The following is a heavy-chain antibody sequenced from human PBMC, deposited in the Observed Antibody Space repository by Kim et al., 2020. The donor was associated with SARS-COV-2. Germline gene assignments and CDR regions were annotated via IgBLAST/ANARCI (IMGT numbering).Heavy chain of an antibody. CDR3: ARDRRITGTNIFDYYGMDV. D-gene: IGHD1-7*01. V-gene: IGHV4-61*01. Sequence: SGSYYWSWIRQPPGKGLEWIGYIYYSGSTNYNPSLKSRVTISVDTSKNQFSLKLSSVTAADTAVYYCARDRRITGTNIFDYYGMDVWGQGTKVTV. J-gene: IGHJ6*02. CDR1: SGSYY. CDR2: IYYSGST.